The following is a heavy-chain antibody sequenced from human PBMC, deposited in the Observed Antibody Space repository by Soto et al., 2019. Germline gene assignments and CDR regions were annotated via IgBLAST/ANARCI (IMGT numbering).Heavy chain of an antibody. V-gene: IGHV6-1*01. J-gene: IGHJ6*02. CDR2: TYYRSKWYN. CDR1: GESVSSNSPA. CDR3: ARAADTDYYYYGMDV. D-gene: IGHD2-15*01. Sequence: PTLALKCAISGESVSSNSPAWNWIKQSPSRGLEWLGRTYYRSKWYNDYAVSVKSRITINPDTSKNQFSLQLNSVTPEDTAVYYCARAADTDYYYYGMDVWRQGTTVTVSS.